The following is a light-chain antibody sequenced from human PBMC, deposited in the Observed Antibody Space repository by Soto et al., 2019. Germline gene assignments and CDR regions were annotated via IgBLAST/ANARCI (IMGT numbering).Light chain of an antibody. J-gene: IGKJ2*01. Sequence: EVVLTQSPATLSVSPGERATLSCRASQSVSSSLAWYQQKPDQAPRLIIYGASRRATGIPDRFSGSGSGTEFTLTISRLEPEDFAVYYCQQYGSSTYTFGQGTKVDIK. CDR1: QSVSSS. V-gene: IGKV3-20*01. CDR3: QQYGSSTYT. CDR2: GAS.